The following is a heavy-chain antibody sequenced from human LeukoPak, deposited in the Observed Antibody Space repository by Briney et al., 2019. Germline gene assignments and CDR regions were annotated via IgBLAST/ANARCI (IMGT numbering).Heavy chain of an antibody. CDR2: IYYSGST. CDR1: GGSISSYY. J-gene: IGHJ4*02. CDR3: ARDKSRGSGWSDFDY. V-gene: IGHV4-59*01. Sequence: PSETLSLTCTVSGGSISSYYWSWLRQPPGKGLEWIGYIYYSGSTNYNPSLKSRVTISVDTSKNQFSLKLSSVTAADTAVYYCARDKSRGSGWSDFDYWGQGTLVTVSS. D-gene: IGHD6-19*01.